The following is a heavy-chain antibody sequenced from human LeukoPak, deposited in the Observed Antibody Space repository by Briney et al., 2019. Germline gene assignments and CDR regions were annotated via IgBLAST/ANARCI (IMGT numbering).Heavy chain of an antibody. V-gene: IGHV3-74*01. Sequence: GGSLRLYCAASGFTFNSYWMHWVRQGPGKGLVWVSRINSDGSSTSYADSVKGRFTISRDNAKNTLYLQMNSLRAEDTAVYYCAIRDCSGYYNSNLLDPCGQGTLVTVSS. CDR2: INSDGSST. CDR3: AIRDCSGYYNSNLLDP. CDR1: GFTFNSYW. J-gene: IGHJ5*02. D-gene: IGHD3-22*01.